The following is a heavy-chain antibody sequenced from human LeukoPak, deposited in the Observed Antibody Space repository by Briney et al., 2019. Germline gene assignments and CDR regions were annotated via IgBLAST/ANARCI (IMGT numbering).Heavy chain of an antibody. CDR2: ISAYNGNT. D-gene: IGHD3-9*01. V-gene: IGHV1-18*01. J-gene: IGHJ4*02. Sequence: ASVNVSCKASGYTFTSYGISWVRQPRGQGLEWMGWISAYNGNTNYAQKLQGRVTMTTDTSTSTAYMELRSLRSDDTAVYYCASDQVSQYDILPNDYWGQGTLVTVSS. CDR3: ASDQVSQYDILPNDY. CDR1: GYTFTSYG.